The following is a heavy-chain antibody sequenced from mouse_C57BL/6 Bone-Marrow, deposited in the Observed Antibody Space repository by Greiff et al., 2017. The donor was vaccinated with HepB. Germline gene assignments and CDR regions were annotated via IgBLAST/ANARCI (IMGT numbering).Heavy chain of an antibody. CDR3: ARGNYYGSYFDY. V-gene: IGHV1-4*01. D-gene: IGHD1-2*01. CDR1: GYTFTSYT. CDR2: INPSSGYT. J-gene: IGHJ2*01. Sequence: VQLKQSGAELARPGASVKMSCKASGYTFTSYTMHWVKQRPRQGLEWIGYINPSSGYTKYNQKFKDKATLTADKSSSTAYMQLSSLTSEDSAVYYCARGNYYGSYFDYWGQGTTLTVSS.